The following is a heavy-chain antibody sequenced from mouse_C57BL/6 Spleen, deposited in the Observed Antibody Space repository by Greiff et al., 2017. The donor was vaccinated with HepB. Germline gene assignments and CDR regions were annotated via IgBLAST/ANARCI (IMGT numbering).Heavy chain of an antibody. D-gene: IGHD4-1*01. J-gene: IGHJ2*01. CDR3: ASQALGRVDY. CDR2: IDPSDSYT. Sequence: VQLQQPGAELVKPGASVKLSCKASGYTFTSYWMQWVKQRPGQGLEWIGEIDPSDSYTNYNQKFKGKATLTVDTSSSTAYMQLSSLTSEDSAVYYCASQALGRVDYWGQGTTLTVSS. V-gene: IGHV1-50*01. CDR1: GYTFTSYW.